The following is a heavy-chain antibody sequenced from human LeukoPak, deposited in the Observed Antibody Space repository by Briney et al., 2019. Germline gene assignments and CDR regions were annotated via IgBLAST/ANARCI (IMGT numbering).Heavy chain of an antibody. V-gene: IGHV2-5*02. Sequence: SGPTLVNPTQTLTLTCTFSGLSLSSNKVGVGWIRQPPGMALEWLALFYWADDKRYSPSLKSRLTITKDTSKNQVVLTMTNMDPVDTATYYCAHSEYSRSSFAYWGQGILVTVSS. CDR1: GLSLSSNKVG. D-gene: IGHD2/OR15-2a*01. J-gene: IGHJ4*02. CDR2: FYWADDK. CDR3: AHSEYSRSSFAY.